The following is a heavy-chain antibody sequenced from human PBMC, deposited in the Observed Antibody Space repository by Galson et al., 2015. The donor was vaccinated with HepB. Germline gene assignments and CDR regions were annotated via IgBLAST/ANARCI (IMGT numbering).Heavy chain of an antibody. V-gene: IGHV3-21*01. Sequence: SLRLSCAASGFTFSSYSMNWVRQAPGKGLEWVSSISSSSSYIYYADSVKGRFTISRDNAKNSLYLQMNSLRAEDTAVYYCARVSSSSGYWYFDLWGRGTLVTVSS. J-gene: IGHJ2*01. CDR3: ARVSSSSGYWYFDL. D-gene: IGHD6-13*01. CDR1: GFTFSSYS. CDR2: ISSSSSYI.